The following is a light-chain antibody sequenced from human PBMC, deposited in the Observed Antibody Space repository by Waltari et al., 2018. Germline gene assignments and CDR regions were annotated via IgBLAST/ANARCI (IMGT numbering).Light chain of an antibody. V-gene: IGKV3-20*01. CDR3: QHYGSSPKP. J-gene: IGKJ1*01. Sequence: EIVLTQSPDTLSLSPGERATLSCRASQSVGSSYLVWYQQKPGQAPRLRIDGASSRAAGIPDRFSGSGSGTDFTLTISRLEPEDLAVYYCQHYGSSPKPFGQGTKVEIK. CDR1: QSVGSSY. CDR2: GAS.